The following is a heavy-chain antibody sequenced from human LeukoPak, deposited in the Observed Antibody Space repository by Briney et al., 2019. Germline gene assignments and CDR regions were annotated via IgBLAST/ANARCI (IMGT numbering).Heavy chain of an antibody. V-gene: IGHV1-2*02. Sequence: ASVKVSCTASGYTFTAYYVYWVRQAPGQGLEWMGWINPNSGGTNYAQKFQGRVTMTRDTSISTAYMELSRLTSDDTAVYYCARVSLTAQYLLDYWGQGTLVTVSS. J-gene: IGHJ4*02. D-gene: IGHD2/OR15-2a*01. CDR2: INPNSGGT. CDR3: ARVSLTAQYLLDY. CDR1: GYTFTAYY.